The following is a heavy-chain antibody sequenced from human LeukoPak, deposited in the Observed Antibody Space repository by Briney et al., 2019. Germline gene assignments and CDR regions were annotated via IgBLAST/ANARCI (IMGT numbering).Heavy chain of an antibody. CDR1: GFTFSSYA. J-gene: IGHJ4*02. V-gene: IGHV3-23*01. CDR2: TSGSGGST. Sequence: GGSLRLSCAASGFTFSSYAMSWVRQAPGKGLEWVSATSGSGGSTYYADSVKGRFTISRDKSKNTLYLQMNSLRAEDTAVYYCAKASSSSGWFNDYFDYWGQGTLVTVSS. CDR3: AKASSSSGWFNDYFDY. D-gene: IGHD6-19*01.